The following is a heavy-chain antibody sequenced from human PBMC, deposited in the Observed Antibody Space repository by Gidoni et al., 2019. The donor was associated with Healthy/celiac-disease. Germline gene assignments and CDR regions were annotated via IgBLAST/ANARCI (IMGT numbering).Heavy chain of an antibody. Sequence: QVQLVQSGAGVKKPGASVKVSCKASGYPFTGYYMPWVRQAPGQGLEWMGWINPNSGGTNYAQKFQGWVTMTRDTSISTAYMELSRLRSDDTAVYYCAINQYSSSYCWFDYWGQGTLVTVSS. D-gene: IGHD6-6*01. CDR3: AINQYSSSYCWFDY. J-gene: IGHJ4*02. CDR2: INPNSGGT. V-gene: IGHV1-2*04. CDR1: GYPFTGYY.